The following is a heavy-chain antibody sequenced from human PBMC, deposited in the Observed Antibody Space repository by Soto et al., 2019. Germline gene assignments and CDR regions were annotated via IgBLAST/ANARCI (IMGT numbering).Heavy chain of an antibody. Sequence: PSETLSLTCTVSGGSISSGDYYWSWIRQPPGKGLEWIGYIYYSGSTYYNPSLKSRVTISLDTSKNQFSVKLSSVTAADTAVYYCARVGSYGSFDYWGQGTLVTVSS. J-gene: IGHJ4*02. CDR1: GGSISSGDYY. CDR3: ARVGSYGSFDY. CDR2: IYYSGST. D-gene: IGHD5-18*01. V-gene: IGHV4-30-4*02.